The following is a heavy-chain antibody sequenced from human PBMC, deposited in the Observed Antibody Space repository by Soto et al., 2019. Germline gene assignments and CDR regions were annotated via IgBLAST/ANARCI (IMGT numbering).Heavy chain of an antibody. D-gene: IGHD6-6*01. V-gene: IGHV4-59*12. CDR3: ARAPKVSGSSQTRPDF. Sequence: PSETLSLTCTVSGGPISSYYWTWIRQPPGKGLEWIGYIHYSGITTYNPSLKSRVTISIDTPKKQFSLNLASVSAADTAVYYCARAPKVSGSSQTRPDFWGQGTLVTVSS. J-gene: IGHJ4*02. CDR2: IHYSGIT. CDR1: GGPISSYY.